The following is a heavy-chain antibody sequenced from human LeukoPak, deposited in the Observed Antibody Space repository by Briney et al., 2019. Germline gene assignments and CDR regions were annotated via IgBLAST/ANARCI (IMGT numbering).Heavy chain of an antibody. CDR2: ISGSGGSK. CDR3: AKDAPVNIVVVPAANS. J-gene: IGHJ4*02. Sequence: GGSLRLSCAASGFTFSSYWMHWVRQAPGKGVEWVSAISGSGGSKYYADSVKGRFTTYRDNSKNTLYLQMNSLRAEDTAVYYCAKDAPVNIVVVPAANSWGQGTLVTVSS. V-gene: IGHV3-23*01. D-gene: IGHD2-2*01. CDR1: GFTFSSYW.